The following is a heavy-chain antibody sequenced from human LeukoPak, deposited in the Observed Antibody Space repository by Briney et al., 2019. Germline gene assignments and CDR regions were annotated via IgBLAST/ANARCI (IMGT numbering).Heavy chain of an antibody. CDR1: GGSISSGDYY. J-gene: IGHJ4*02. CDR3: ARGEGGIAARPLDY. D-gene: IGHD6-6*01. Sequence: PSETLSLTCTVSGGSISSGDYYWSWIRQPPGKGLKWIGYIYYSGITKYNPSLMSRVTISVDTSKNQFSLKLSSVTAAHTAVYYCARGEGGIAARPLDYWGQGTLVTVSS. V-gene: IGHV4-30-4*08. CDR2: IYYSGIT.